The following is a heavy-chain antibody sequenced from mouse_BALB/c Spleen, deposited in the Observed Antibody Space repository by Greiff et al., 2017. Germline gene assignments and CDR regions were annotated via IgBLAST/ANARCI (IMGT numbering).Heavy chain of an antibody. V-gene: IGHV1-5*01. Sequence: EVQRVESGTVLARPGASVKMSCKASGYTFTSYWMHWVKQRPGQGLEWIGAIYPGNSDTSYNQKFKGKAKLTAVTSTSTAYMELSSLTNEDSAVYYCTRTGAYGNDMDYWGQGTSVTVSS. CDR3: TRTGAYGNDMDY. CDR1: GYTFTSYW. J-gene: IGHJ4*01. CDR2: IYPGNSDT. D-gene: IGHD2-1*01.